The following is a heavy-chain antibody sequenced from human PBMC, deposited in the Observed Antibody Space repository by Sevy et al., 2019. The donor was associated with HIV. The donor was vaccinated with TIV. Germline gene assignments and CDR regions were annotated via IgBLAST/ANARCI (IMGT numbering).Heavy chain of an antibody. CDR1: GFTLSDYY. V-gene: IGHV3-11*01. CDR3: ARDHVKDGKGGDYYYHAMDV. J-gene: IGHJ6*02. Sequence: GGFLRLSCTASGFTLSDYYMSWIRQAPGKGLQWISYISGSDDSGGDDTIYYVDSVKGRFTISRDNAKNSLYLQMSSLRADDTAVYYRARDHVKDGKGGDYYYHAMDVRGRGTTVTVSS. D-gene: IGHD3-16*01. CDR2: ISGSDDSGGDDTI.